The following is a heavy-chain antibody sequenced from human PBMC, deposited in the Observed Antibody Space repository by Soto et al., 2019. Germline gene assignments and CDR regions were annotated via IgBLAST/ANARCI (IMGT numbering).Heavy chain of an antibody. CDR2: IIPIFNAT. CDR1: GGTFSSYA. CDR3: AREDFGSEIYYGMDV. J-gene: IGHJ6*02. Sequence: QVQLVQSGSSVKKPGSSVKVSCKASGGTFSSYAISWVRQAPGQGLEWMGGIIPIFNATPYAQKFQGRVTITADESTSTAYMELSSLRSEDTAVYYCAREDFGSEIYYGMDVWGQGTTVTVSS. V-gene: IGHV1-69*01. D-gene: IGHD3-10*01.